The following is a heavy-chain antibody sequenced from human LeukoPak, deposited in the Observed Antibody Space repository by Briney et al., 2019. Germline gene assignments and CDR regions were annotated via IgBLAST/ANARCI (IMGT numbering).Heavy chain of an antibody. CDR2: ISGSSYTK. D-gene: IGHD6-19*01. V-gene: IGHV3-48*02. CDR3: AKSMTLQWRGFFDL. Sequence: GGSLRLSCGVSGFTFSDYTMNWVRQAPGKGLEWVAYISGSSYTKYYADSVKGRYTVSRDNANNLLYLQMNSLRDEDTAVYYCAKSMTLQWRGFFDLWGRGTHVTVSS. J-gene: IGHJ2*01. CDR1: GFTFSDYT.